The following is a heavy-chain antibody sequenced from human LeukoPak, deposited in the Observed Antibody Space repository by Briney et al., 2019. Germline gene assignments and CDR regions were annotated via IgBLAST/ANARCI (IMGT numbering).Heavy chain of an antibody. J-gene: IGHJ5*02. V-gene: IGHV1-46*01. CDR1: GYTFTSYY. Sequence: ASVKVSCKASGYTFTSYYMHWVRQAPGQGLEWMGIINPSGGSTSYAQKFQGRVTMTRDMSTSTVYMELSSLRSEDTAVYYCARDPTNVITFGEVIVTSTENWFDPWGQGTLVTVPS. D-gene: IGHD3-16*02. CDR3: ARDPTNVITFGEVIVTSTENWFDP. CDR2: INPSGGST.